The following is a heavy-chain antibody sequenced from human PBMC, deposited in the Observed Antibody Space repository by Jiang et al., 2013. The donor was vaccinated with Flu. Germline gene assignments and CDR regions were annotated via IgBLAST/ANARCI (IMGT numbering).Heavy chain of an antibody. J-gene: IGHJ4*02. CDR2: IYWDDDK. CDR1: GFSLSTRGVA. CDR3: ARGPRVYSNFDF. V-gene: IGHV2-5*02. Sequence: KPTQTLTLTCTFSGFSLSTRGVAVGWIRQPPGKALEWLALIYWDDDKRYSPSLKSRLTITKDTSKNQVVLTLTNLDPVDTATYYCARGPRVYSNFDFWGQGTLVTVSS. D-gene: IGHD1-26*01.